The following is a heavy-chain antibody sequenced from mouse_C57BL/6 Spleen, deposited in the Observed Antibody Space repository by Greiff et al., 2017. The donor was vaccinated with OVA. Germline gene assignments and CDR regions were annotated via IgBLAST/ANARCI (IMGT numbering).Heavy chain of an antibody. V-gene: IGHV1-4*01. CDR3: ARGGYDYAMDY. D-gene: IGHD2-2*01. CDR2: INPSSGYT. CDR1: GYTFTSYT. J-gene: IGHJ4*01. Sequence: QVQLKQSGAELARPGASVKMSCKASGYTFTSYTMHWVKQRPGPGLEWIGYINPSSGYTTYNQKFKDKATLTADKSSSTAYMQLSSLTSEDSAVYYCARGGYDYAMDYWGQGTSVTVSS.